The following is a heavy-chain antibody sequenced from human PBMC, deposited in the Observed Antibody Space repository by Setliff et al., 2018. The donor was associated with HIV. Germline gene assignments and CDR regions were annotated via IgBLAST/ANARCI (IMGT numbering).Heavy chain of an antibody. CDR1: GGTFSSYA. Sequence: SVKVSCKASGGTFSSYAISWVRQAPGQGLEWMGGIIPIFGTANYAQKFQGRVTITADESTSTAYMELSSLRSEDTAVYYCSRDRSNYVGLDAFDIWGQGTMVTVSS. V-gene: IGHV1-69*13. CDR3: SRDRSNYVGLDAFDI. J-gene: IGHJ3*02. D-gene: IGHD4-4*01. CDR2: IIPIFGTA.